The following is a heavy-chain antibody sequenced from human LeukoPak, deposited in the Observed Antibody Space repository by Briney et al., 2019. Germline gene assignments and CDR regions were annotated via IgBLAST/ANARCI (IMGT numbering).Heavy chain of an antibody. CDR1: GGSISSSNW. D-gene: IGHD3-22*01. V-gene: IGHV4-4*02. CDR3: ARGGRLLESYRWFDP. Sequence: SETLSLTCAVSGGSISSSNWWSWVRQSPGKGLQWIGKIYHSGSTSYNPSLQSRVTISVDKSKNQFSLKLTSVTAADTAVYYCARGGRLLESYRWFDPWGQGTLVTVSS. J-gene: IGHJ5*02. CDR2: IYHSGST.